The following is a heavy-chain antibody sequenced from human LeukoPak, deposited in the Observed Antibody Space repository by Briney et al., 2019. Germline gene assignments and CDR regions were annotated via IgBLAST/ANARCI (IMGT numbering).Heavy chain of an antibody. CDR2: ISSSSSYI. Sequence: GGSLRLSCAASDFIFSTYAMNWVRQAPGKGLEWVSSISSSSSYIFYADSVKGRFTISRDNGKNSLYLQMNSLRAEDTAVYYCARVALSMGENGFDIWGQGTMVTVSS. J-gene: IGHJ3*02. V-gene: IGHV3-21*01. CDR3: ARVALSMGENGFDI. CDR1: DFIFSTYA. D-gene: IGHD2/OR15-2a*01.